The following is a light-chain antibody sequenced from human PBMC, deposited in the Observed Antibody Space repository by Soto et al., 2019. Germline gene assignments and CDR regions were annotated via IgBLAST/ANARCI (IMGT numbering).Light chain of an antibody. Sequence: DIQMTQSPSTLSAFVGDRVTITCRASQSISLWLAWYQQKPGKAPRLLIYDVSTLESGVPSRFSGSGSGTEFSLTIKIMEPDDFATYYCQQYNSYSWTFGQGTKVEIK. CDR3: QQYNSYSWT. J-gene: IGKJ1*01. V-gene: IGKV1-5*01. CDR2: DVS. CDR1: QSISLW.